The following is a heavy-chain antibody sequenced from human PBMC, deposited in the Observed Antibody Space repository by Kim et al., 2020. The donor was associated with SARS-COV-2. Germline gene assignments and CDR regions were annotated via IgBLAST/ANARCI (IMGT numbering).Heavy chain of an antibody. CDR1: GFTFSSYG. CDR2: ISYDGSNK. D-gene: IGHD3-9*01. V-gene: IGHV3-30*18. CDR3: AKVSIALRYFDWLLSDTTLDFDY. Sequence: GGSLRLSCAASGFTFSSYGMYWVRQAPGKGLEWVAVISYDGSNKYYADSVKGRFTISRDNSKNTLYLQMNSLRAEDTAVYYCAKVSIALRYFDWLLSDTTLDFDYWGQGTLVTVSS. J-gene: IGHJ4*02.